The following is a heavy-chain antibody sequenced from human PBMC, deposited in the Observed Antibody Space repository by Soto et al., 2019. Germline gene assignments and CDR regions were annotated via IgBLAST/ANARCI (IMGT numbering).Heavy chain of an antibody. D-gene: IGHD2-21*02. J-gene: IGHJ4*02. CDR3: ARGWGLVFDY. V-gene: IGHV4-59*13. CDR1: GGSISSYY. Sequence: QVQLQESGPGLVKPSETLSLTCTVSGGSISSYYWSWIRQPPGKGLEWIGYIYYSGSTNYNPSLKSRVTISVDTSKNQFSLKLSCVTAADTAVYYCARGWGLVFDYWGQGTLVTVSS. CDR2: IYYSGST.